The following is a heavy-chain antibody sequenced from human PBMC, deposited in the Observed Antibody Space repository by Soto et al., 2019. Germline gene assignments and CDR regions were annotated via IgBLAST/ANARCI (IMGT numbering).Heavy chain of an antibody. D-gene: IGHD1-26*01. V-gene: IGHV3-23*01. J-gene: IGHJ3*02. CDR3: AKDFGIVGATGAFDN. CDR1: GFTFSSYA. CDR2: ISGSGGST. Sequence: GGSLRLSCAASGFTFSSYAMSWVRQAPGKGLEWVSAISGSGGSTYYADSVKGRFTISRDNSKNTLYLQMNSLRAEDTAVYYCAKDFGIVGATGAFDNWGQGTMVTVSS.